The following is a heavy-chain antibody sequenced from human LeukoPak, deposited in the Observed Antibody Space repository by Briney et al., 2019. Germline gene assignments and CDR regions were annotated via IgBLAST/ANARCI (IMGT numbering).Heavy chain of an antibody. J-gene: IGHJ6*03. CDR2: INPNSGAT. D-gene: IGHD3-16*01. V-gene: IGHV1-2*02. Sequence: ALVKVSCKASGYTFTGFYIHWVRQAPGQGLEWMGWINPNSGATNYAQKFQGRVTMTRDTSISTAYMELSRLRSDDTAVFYCARGPSPPRFYYYMDVWGKGTTVTVSS. CDR1: GYTFTGFY. CDR3: ARGPSPPRFYYYMDV.